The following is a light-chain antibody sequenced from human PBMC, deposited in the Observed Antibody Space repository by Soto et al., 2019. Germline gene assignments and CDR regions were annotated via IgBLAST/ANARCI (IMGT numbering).Light chain of an antibody. CDR1: PSISSW. V-gene: IGKV1-5*03. J-gene: IGKJ1*01. Sequence: DLQITQSPATLSASVGDRFPITFRASPSISSWLAWYQPKPGKAPKLLIYKASSLESGVPSRFSGSGSGTEFTLTISSLQPDDFATYYCQQYNSYSWTVGQGTK. CDR2: KAS. CDR3: QQYNSYSWT.